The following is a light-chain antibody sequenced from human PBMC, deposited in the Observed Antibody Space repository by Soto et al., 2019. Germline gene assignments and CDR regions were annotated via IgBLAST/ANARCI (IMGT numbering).Light chain of an antibody. J-gene: IGLJ3*02. CDR1: SSNIGSNT. CDR3: APWDDSLNGGV. CDR2: TNN. Sequence: QSVLTQPPSASGTPGQRVTISCSGSSSNIGSNTVSWYQQLPGTAPKLLIYTNNQRPSGVPDRFSGSKSGTSASLAISGLQSEDETDYYCAPWDDSLNGGVFGGGTKVTAL. V-gene: IGLV1-44*01.